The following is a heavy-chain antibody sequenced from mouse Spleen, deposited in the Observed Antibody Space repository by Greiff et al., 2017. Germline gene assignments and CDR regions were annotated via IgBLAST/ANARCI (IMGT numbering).Heavy chain of an antibody. D-gene: IGHD2-13*01. CDR2: INPSTGGT. CDR1: GYSFTGYY. CDR3: ARSVNYGDYRAWFAY. Sequence: SGPELVKPGASVKISCKASGYSFTGYYMNWVKQSPEKSLEWIGEINPSTGGTTYNQKFKAKATLTVDKSSSTAYMQLKSLTSEDSAVYYCARSVNYGDYRAWFAYWGQGTLVTVSA. J-gene: IGHJ3*01. V-gene: IGHV1-42*01.